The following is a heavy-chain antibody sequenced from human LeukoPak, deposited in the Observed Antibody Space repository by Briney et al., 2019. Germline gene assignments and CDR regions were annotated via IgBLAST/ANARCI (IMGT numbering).Heavy chain of an antibody. J-gene: IGHJ6*03. CDR3: ARGDFWSGYKDYYYYMDV. D-gene: IGHD3-3*01. V-gene: IGHV1-46*01. CDR2: INPSGGST. Sequence: ASVKVSCKASGYIFTDYYMHWVRQAPGQGLEWMGIINPSGGSTSYAQKFQGRVTMTRDTSTSTVYMELSSLRSEDTAVYYCARGDFWSGYKDYYYYMDVWGKGTTVTVSS. CDR1: GYIFTDYY.